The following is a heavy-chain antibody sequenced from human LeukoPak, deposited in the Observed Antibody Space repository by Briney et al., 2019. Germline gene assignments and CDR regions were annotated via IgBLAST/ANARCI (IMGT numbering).Heavy chain of an antibody. CDR3: ATEGQLKWELPDYYYYGMDV. J-gene: IGHJ6*02. D-gene: IGHD1-26*01. Sequence: GASVKVSCKASGYTFTSYGISWVRQAPGQGLEWMGWISAYNGNTNYAQKLQGRVTMTEDTSTDTAYMELSSLRSEDTAVYYCATEGQLKWELPDYYYYGMDVWGQGTTVTVSS. CDR1: GYTFTSYG. CDR2: ISAYNGNT. V-gene: IGHV1-18*01.